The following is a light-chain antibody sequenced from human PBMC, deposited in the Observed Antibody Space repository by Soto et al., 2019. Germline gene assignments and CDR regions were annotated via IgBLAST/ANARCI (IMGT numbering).Light chain of an antibody. CDR1: SSDVRSYNL. Sequence: QSALTQPASVSGSPGQSITISCTGTSSDVRSYNLVSWYQQHPGKAPKLMIYEGSKRPSGVSNRFSGSKSGNTASLTISGLQAEDEADYYCCSYASSSTYVFGTGTKLTVL. CDR2: EGS. CDR3: CSYASSSTYV. V-gene: IGLV2-23*01. J-gene: IGLJ1*01.